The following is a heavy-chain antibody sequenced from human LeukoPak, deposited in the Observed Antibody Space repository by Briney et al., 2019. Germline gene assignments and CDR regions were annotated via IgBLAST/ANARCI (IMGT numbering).Heavy chain of an antibody. CDR1: GGSFSGYY. CDR3: ARHDNRGYYSLHY. D-gene: IGHD3-22*01. J-gene: IGHJ4*02. Sequence: SETPSLTCAVYGGSFSGYYWSWIRQPPGKGLEWIGEINHSGSTNYNPSLKSRVTTSVDTSKSQFSLKLISVTAADTAVYYCARHDNRGYYSLHYCGQGALVTVSS. CDR2: INHSGST. V-gene: IGHV4-34*01.